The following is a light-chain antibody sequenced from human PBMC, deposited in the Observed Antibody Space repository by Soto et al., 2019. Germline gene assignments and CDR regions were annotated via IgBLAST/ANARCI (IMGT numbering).Light chain of an antibody. CDR3: AACDDSLNGHWV. Sequence: QSVLTQPPSASGTPGQRVTISCSGSSSNIGSNTVNWYQQLPGTAPKLLIYSNNQRPSGVPDRFSGSKSATSASLAISGLQSEDEAEYYCAACDDSLNGHWVFGGGTKLTVL. CDR1: SSNIGSNT. J-gene: IGLJ3*02. V-gene: IGLV1-44*01. CDR2: SNN.